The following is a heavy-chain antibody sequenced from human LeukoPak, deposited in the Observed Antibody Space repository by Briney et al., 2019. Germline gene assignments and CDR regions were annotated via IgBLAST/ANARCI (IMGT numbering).Heavy chain of an antibody. Sequence: SETLSLTCTVSGGSISSYYWSWIRQPPGKGLEWVARIYTSGSTNYNPSPKSRVIMSVDTSKNQFPLKLISVTAADTAVYYCARGGEAGNLIDCYFDCWGQGTLVTVS. CDR3: ARGGEAGNLIDCYFDC. CDR2: IYTSGST. D-gene: IGHD6-13*01. CDR1: GGSISSYY. V-gene: IGHV4-4*07. J-gene: IGHJ4*02.